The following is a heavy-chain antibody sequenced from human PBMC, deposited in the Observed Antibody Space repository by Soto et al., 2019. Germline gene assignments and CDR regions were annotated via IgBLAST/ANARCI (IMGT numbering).Heavy chain of an antibody. V-gene: IGHV3-21*01. D-gene: IGHD3-3*01. J-gene: IGHJ4*02. CDR1: GFTFSSYS. Sequence: PGGSLRLSCAASGFTFSSYSMNWVRQAPGKGLEWVSSISSSSSYIYYADSVKGRFTISRDNAKNSLYLQMNSLRAEDTAVYYCARGSLHDFWSGYYTESGGGFDYWGQGNLVTVSS. CDR3: ARGSLHDFWSGYYTESGGGFDY. CDR2: ISSSSSYI.